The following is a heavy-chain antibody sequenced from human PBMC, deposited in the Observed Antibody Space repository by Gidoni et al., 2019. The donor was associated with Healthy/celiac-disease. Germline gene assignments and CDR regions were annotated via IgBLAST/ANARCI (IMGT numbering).Heavy chain of an antibody. D-gene: IGHD3-22*01. CDR3: AKAHYDSRTGDYWYFDL. CDR1: GFTFSSYA. V-gene: IGHV3-23*01. Sequence: EVQLLESGGGLVQPGGSLRLSCAASGFTFSSYAMSWVRQAPGKGLEWVSAISGSGGSTYYADSVKGRFTISRDNSKNTLYLQMNSLRAEDTAVYYCAKAHYDSRTGDYWYFDLWGRGTLVTVSS. J-gene: IGHJ2*01. CDR2: ISGSGGST.